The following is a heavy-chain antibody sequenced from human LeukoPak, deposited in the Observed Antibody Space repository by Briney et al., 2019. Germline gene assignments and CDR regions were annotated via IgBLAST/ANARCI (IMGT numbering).Heavy chain of an antibody. D-gene: IGHD6-13*01. V-gene: IGHV1-2*02. J-gene: IGHJ5*02. Sequence: ASVKVSCKASGYTFTGYYMHWVRQAPGQGLGWMGWINPNSGGTNYAQKFQGRVTMTRDTSISTAYMELSRLRSDDTAVYYCARVRAAAVGFDPWGQGTLVTVSS. CDR3: ARVRAAAVGFDP. CDR1: GYTFTGYY. CDR2: INPNSGGT.